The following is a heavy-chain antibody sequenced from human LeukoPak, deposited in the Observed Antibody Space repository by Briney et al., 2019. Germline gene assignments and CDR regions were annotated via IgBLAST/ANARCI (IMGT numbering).Heavy chain of an antibody. CDR3: ARGVRYFDWSRDEYNWFDP. Sequence: SETLSLTCTVSGGSISSGSYYWSWIRQPAGKGLEWIGSIYHSGSTYYNPSLKSRVTISVDTSKNQFSLKLSSVTAADTAVYYCARGVRYFDWSRDEYNWFDPWGQGTLVTVSS. J-gene: IGHJ5*02. D-gene: IGHD3-9*01. CDR1: GGSISSGSYY. V-gene: IGHV4-39*07. CDR2: IYHSGST.